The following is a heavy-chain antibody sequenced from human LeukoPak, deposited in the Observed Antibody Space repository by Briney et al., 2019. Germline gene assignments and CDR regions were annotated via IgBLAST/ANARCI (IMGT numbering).Heavy chain of an antibody. D-gene: IGHD1-26*01. J-gene: IGHJ4*02. V-gene: IGHV4-59*08. CDR2: IYYSGST. Sequence: SEALSLTCTVSGGSISSYYWSWIRQPPGKGLEWIGYIYYSGSTKYNPSLKSRVTISVDTSKNQFSLKLSSVTAADTAVYYCARHLPKWGWDYWGQGTLVTVSS. CDR3: ARHLPKWGWDY. CDR1: GGSISSYY.